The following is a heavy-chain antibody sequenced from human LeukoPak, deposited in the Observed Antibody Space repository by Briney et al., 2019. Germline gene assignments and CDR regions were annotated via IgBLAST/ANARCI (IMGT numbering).Heavy chain of an antibody. D-gene: IGHD3-3*01. V-gene: IGHV4-34*01. J-gene: IGHJ5*02. Sequence: TTSETLSLTCAVYGGSFSGYYWSWIRQPPGKGLEWIGEINHSGSTNYNPSLKSRVTISVDTSKNQFSLKLSSVTAADTAVYYCARLELRFLEWLSYNWFDPWGQGTLVTVSS. CDR1: GGSFSGYY. CDR2: INHSGST. CDR3: ARLELRFLEWLSYNWFDP.